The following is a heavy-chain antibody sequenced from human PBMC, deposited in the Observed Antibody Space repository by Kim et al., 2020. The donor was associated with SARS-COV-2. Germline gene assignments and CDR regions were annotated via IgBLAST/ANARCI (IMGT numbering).Heavy chain of an antibody. D-gene: IGHD3-10*01. V-gene: IGHV3-30*04. CDR3: ARGSGSGTYYFDY. CDR2: ISYDGSNK. J-gene: IGHJ4*02. Sequence: GGSLRLSCAASGFTFSSYAMHWVRQAPGKGLEWVAVISYDGSNKYYADSVKGRFTISRDNSKNTLYLQMNSLRAEDTAVYYCARGSGSGTYYFDYWGQGT. CDR1: GFTFSSYA.